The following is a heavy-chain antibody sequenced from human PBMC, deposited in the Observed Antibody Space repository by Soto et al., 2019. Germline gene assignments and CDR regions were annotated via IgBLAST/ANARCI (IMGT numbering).Heavy chain of an antibody. CDR1: GFTVSSNY. J-gene: IGHJ6*02. V-gene: IGHV3-53*01. D-gene: IGHD3-22*01. CDR2: IYSGGST. Sequence: GGSLRLSCAASGFTVSSNYMSWVRQAPGKGLEWVSVIYSGGSTYYADSVKGRFTISRDNSKNTLYLQMNSLRAEGTAVYYCARFGDSSGYYYKESYYGMDVWGQGTTVTVSS. CDR3: ARFGDSSGYYYKESYYGMDV.